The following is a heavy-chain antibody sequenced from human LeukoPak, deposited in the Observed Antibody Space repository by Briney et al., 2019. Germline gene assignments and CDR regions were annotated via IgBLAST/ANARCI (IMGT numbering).Heavy chain of an antibody. CDR1: GGTFSSYA. CDR3: ERGLRFRSDFDY. V-gene: IGHV1-69*05. CDR2: IIPIFGTA. D-gene: IGHD5/OR15-5a*01. J-gene: IGHJ4*02. Sequence: ASVKVSCKASGGTFSSYAISWVRQAPGQGLEWMGGIIPIFGTANYAQKFQGRVTITTDESTSTAYMELSSLRSEDTAVYYCERGLRFRSDFDYWGQGTLVTVSS.